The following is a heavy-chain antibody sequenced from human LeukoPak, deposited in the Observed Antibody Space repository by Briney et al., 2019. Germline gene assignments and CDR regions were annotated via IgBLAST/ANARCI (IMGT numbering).Heavy chain of an antibody. CDR1: GFTFSSYS. Sequence: GGSLRLSCATSGFTFSSYSMNWVRQAPGKGLEWVSSISSSSSYIYYADSVKGRFTISRDNAKNSLYLQMNSLRAEDTAVYYCARDARPPRMTTVTTFPYYYYGMDVWGQGTTVTVSS. CDR2: ISSSSSYI. D-gene: IGHD4-17*01. CDR3: ARDARPPRMTTVTTFPYYYYGMDV. V-gene: IGHV3-21*01. J-gene: IGHJ6*02.